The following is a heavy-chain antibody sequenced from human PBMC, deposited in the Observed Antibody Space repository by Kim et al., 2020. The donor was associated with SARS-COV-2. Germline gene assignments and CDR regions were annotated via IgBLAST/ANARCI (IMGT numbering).Heavy chain of an antibody. J-gene: IGHJ5*02. Sequence: YADSVKGRFTIPRDNDKNSLYLQMNRLRAEDTAVYYCARHTTARLSWFDPWGQGTLVTVSS. V-gene: IGHV3-21*01. D-gene: IGHD6-6*01. CDR3: ARHTTARLSWFDP.